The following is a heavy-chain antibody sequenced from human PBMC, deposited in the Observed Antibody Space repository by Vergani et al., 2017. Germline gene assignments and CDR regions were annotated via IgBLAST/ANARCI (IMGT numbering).Heavy chain of an antibody. CDR1: GGTFSSYA. Sequence: VQLVQSGAEVKKPGSSVKVSCKASGGTFSSYAISWVRQAPGQGLEWMGRIIPILGITNYAQKFQGRVTITADKSTSTAYMELSSLRSEDTAVYYCARSYYYDSSGALDYWGQGTLVTVSS. D-gene: IGHD3-22*01. J-gene: IGHJ4*02. CDR2: IIPILGIT. CDR3: ARSYYYDSSGALDY. V-gene: IGHV1-69*04.